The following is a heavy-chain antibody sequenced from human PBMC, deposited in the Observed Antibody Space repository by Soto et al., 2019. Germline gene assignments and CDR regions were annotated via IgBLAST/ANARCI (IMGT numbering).Heavy chain of an antibody. Sequence: EVQLVESGGGLVQPGGSLSLSCAASGFTFSSYWMSWVRQAPGKGLEWVANIKQDGSEKYYVDSVKGRFTISRDNAKNSLYLQMNSLRAEDTAVYYCARGDGDYYYYGMDVWGQGTTVTVSS. V-gene: IGHV3-7*05. CDR1: GFTFSSYW. CDR2: IKQDGSEK. D-gene: IGHD4-17*01. J-gene: IGHJ6*02. CDR3: ARGDGDYYYYGMDV.